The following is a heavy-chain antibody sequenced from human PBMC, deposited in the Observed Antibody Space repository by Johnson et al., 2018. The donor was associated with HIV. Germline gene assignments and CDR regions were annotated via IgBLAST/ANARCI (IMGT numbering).Heavy chain of an antibody. Sequence: QVQLVESGGGLVKPGGSLRLSCAASGFTFSDYYMSWIRQAPGKGLEWVSYITRGGNSLYSADSVKGRFTISRDNAKNSLFLQMNSLPAEATAVYYCARLVATKDYAFDIWGQGTLVTVSS. V-gene: IGHV3-11*04. D-gene: IGHD5-12*01. J-gene: IGHJ3*02. CDR1: GFTFSDYY. CDR2: ITRGGNSL. CDR3: ARLVATKDYAFDI.